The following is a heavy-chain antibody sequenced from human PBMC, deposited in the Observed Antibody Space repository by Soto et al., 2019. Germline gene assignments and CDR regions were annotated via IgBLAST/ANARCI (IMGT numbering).Heavy chain of an antibody. J-gene: IGHJ4*02. Sequence: QVQLQESGPGLVKPSQTLSLTCTVSGGSISSGGYYWGWIRQYPGKGLEWTGYLYYSGSTYYIPSLKSRVTISVDTSKDQFSLKLSSVTAADTAVYCCARGLPAVGCFDFWGQGTLVTVS. CDR2: LYYSGST. CDR3: ARGLPAVGCFDF. D-gene: IGHD6-13*01. CDR1: GGSISSGGYY. V-gene: IGHV4-31*03.